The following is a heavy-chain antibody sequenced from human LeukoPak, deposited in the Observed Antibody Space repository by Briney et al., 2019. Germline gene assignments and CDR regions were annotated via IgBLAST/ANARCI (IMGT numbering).Heavy chain of an antibody. CDR2: ISGYNGDT. CDR3: ARGCGSTSCYLLDY. D-gene: IGHD2-2*01. CDR1: GYTFTNYG. Sequence: ASVKVSCKASGYTFTNYGIGWVRQAPGQCLEWMGWISGYNGDTNYAQKFQDRVTMTTDTSTSTAYMELRSLRSDDTAFYYCARGCGSTSCYLLDYWGQGTLVTVSS. V-gene: IGHV1-18*01. J-gene: IGHJ4*02.